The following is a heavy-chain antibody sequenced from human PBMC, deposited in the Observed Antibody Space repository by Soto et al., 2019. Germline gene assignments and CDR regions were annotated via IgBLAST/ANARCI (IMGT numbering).Heavy chain of an antibody. CDR1: GAALSSGNYY. D-gene: IGHD2-21*01. CDR2: IYVTGAV. Sequence: SETLSLTCIVSGAALSSGNYYWIWIRQVPGKGLEWIGRIYVTGAVDYNPSLRDRITISQDTSERQFSLNLRLVTAADTAVYYCARLRIATNNYKWFDPWGQGTLVTVSS. CDR3: ARLRIATNNYKWFDP. J-gene: IGHJ5*02. V-gene: IGHV4-31*03.